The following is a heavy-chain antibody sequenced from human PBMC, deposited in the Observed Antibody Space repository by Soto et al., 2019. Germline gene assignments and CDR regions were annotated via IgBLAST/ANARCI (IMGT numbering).Heavy chain of an antibody. D-gene: IGHD3-22*01. J-gene: IGHJ6*01. V-gene: IGHV1-69*06. CDR2: IIPIFGTA. CDR3: ARLKGGYPPRGMDV. Sequence: QVQLVQSGAEVTKPGSSVTFSCKASGGTFSSYAISWVRQAPGQGLEWMGGIIPIFGTANYAQKFQGRVTITADKSTSTAYMELSSLRAEDTAVYYCARLKGGYPPRGMDVWGQGTTVTVSS. CDR1: GGTFSSYA.